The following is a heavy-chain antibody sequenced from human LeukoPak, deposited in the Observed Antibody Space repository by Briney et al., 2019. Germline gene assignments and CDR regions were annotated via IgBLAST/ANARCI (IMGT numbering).Heavy chain of an antibody. D-gene: IGHD6-6*01. V-gene: IGHV3-13*01. CDR1: GFTFSSYD. Sequence: GSLRLSCAASGFTFSSYDMHWVRQATGKGLEWVSAIGTAGDTYYPGSVKGRFTISRENAKNSLYLQMNSLRAGDTAVYYCARGAIAARPLDYYYGMDVWGQGTTVTVSS. J-gene: IGHJ6*02. CDR2: IGTAGDT. CDR3: ARGAIAARPLDYYYGMDV.